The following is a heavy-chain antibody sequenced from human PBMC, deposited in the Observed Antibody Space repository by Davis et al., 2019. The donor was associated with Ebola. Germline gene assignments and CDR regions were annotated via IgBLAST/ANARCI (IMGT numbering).Heavy chain of an antibody. CDR1: GFTFSSYG. Sequence: GGSLRLSCAASGFTFSSYGMHWVRQAPGKGLEWVAVISYDGSNKYNADSVKGRFTISRDNSKNTLYLQMNSLRAEDTAVYYCARGTGMDVWGKGTTVTVSS. D-gene: IGHD2-8*01. CDR2: ISYDGSNK. CDR3: ARGTGMDV. V-gene: IGHV3-30*03. J-gene: IGHJ6*04.